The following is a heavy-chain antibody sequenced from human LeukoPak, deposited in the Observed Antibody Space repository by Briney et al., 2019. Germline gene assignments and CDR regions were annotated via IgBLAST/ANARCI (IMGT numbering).Heavy chain of an antibody. CDR2: ISWNSGSI. CDR1: GFTFDDYA. J-gene: IGHJ4*02. D-gene: IGHD3-3*01. V-gene: IGHV3-9*01. CDR3: AKDHHDFWSGYYDD. Sequence: GGSLRRSCAASGFTFDDYAMHWVRQAPGKGLEWVSGISWNSGSIGYADSVKGRFTISRDNAKNSLYLQMNSLRAEDTALYYCAKDHHDFWSGYYDDWGQGTLVTVSS.